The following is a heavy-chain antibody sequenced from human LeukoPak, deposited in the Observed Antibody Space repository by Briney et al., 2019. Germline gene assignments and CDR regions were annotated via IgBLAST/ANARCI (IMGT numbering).Heavy chain of an antibody. D-gene: IGHD5-12*01. Sequence: PGGSLRLSCAASEFTFSSYAMYWVRQSPGKGLEWVAVISYDGSNKYYADSVKGRFTISRDNSKNTLYLQMNSLRVEDTAVYYCVKGGYDFVEVAYFDFWGQGTLVTVSS. J-gene: IGHJ4*02. V-gene: IGHV3-30*04. CDR1: EFTFSSYA. CDR3: VKGGYDFVEVAYFDF. CDR2: ISYDGSNK.